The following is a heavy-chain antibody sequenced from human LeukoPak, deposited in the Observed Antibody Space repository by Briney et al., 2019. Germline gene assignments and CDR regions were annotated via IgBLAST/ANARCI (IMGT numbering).Heavy chain of an antibody. V-gene: IGHV3-23*01. CDR2: IGANGVNT. D-gene: IGHD6-19*01. Sequence: GGSLRLSCAASGFTFSTYAMTWVRQAPGKGLEWVSAIGANGVNTYHADSVKGRFTISRDNSKTTLYLQMSSLRAGDTAVYYCAKGDTIGWFPFDSWGQGTLVTVSS. CDR1: GFTFSTYA. J-gene: IGHJ4*02. CDR3: AKGDTIGWFPFDS.